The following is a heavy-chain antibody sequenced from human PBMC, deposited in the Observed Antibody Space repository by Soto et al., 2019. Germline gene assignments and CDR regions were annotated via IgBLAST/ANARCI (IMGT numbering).Heavy chain of an antibody. CDR1: GFTFSNAW. CDR2: IKSKADGGTT. CDR3: ATGWYLDF. Sequence: EVQLVESGGGLVKPGGSLRLSCAASGFTFSNAWMSWVRQAPGKGLEWLGRIKSKADGGTTDYAAHVKGRFTISRDDSKNMFYLQMNGLKPEDTAVYYCATGWYLDFWGRGTLITVSS. V-gene: IGHV3-15*01. J-gene: IGHJ2*01.